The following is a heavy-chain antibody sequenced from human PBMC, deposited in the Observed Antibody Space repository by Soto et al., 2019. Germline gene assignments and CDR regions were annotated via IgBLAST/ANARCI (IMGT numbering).Heavy chain of an antibody. CDR2: IDPSDSYT. J-gene: IGHJ6*02. D-gene: IGHD6-19*01. V-gene: IGHV5-10-1*01. Sequence: EVQLVQSGAEVKKPGESLRISCKGSGYSFTSYWISWVRQMPGKGLEWMGRIDPSDSYTNYSPSFQGHVTISADKSISTAYLQGSSLKASDTAMYYCTRDDSRIAVAAGGYYGMDVWGQGTTVTVSS. CDR3: TRDDSRIAVAAGGYYGMDV. CDR1: GYSFTSYW.